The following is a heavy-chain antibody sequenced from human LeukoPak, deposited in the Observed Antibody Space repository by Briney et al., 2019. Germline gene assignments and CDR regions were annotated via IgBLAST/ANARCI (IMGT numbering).Heavy chain of an antibody. V-gene: IGHV3-48*03. Sequence: GGSLRLSCAASGFTLSSYEMNWVRQAPGKGLEWVSYITGTGSRIYYADSVKGRFTISRDNAKNSLYLQMNSLRAEDTAVYYCARDSAFAYWGQGTLVTVSS. D-gene: IGHD6-25*01. CDR1: GFTLSSYE. CDR3: ARDSAFAY. CDR2: ITGTGSRI. J-gene: IGHJ4*02.